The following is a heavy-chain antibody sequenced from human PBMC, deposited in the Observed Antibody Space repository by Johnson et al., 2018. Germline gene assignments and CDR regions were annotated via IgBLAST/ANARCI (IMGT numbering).Heavy chain of an antibody. V-gene: IGHV3-30*03. CDR1: GFTFSRNG. D-gene: IGHD3-22*01. Sequence: QVQLVESGGGVVQPGRSRRLSCAASGFTFSRNGMHWVRQAPCKGMEWMAVLSYDGDNRNDADSVKGRFTISRDNSQKTLFLQMDSLRSEDTAVYYGGTAGMPYDYHYMAVWGKGTTVTVSS. J-gene: IGHJ6*03. CDR3: GTAGMPYDYHYMAV. CDR2: LSYDGDNR.